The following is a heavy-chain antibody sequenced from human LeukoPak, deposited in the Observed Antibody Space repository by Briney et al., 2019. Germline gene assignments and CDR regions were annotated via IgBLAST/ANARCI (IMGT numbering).Heavy chain of an antibody. CDR1: GYTFTSYD. Sequence: GASVKVSCKASGYTFTSYDINWVREATGQGLEWMGWMNPNSGNTGYAQKFQGRVTMTRNTSISTAYMDLSTLSSVTTAVYYCARGLGVSRYSGEGSLVTVSS. J-gene: IGHJ4*02. CDR3: ARGLGVSRY. CDR2: MNPNSGNT. D-gene: IGHD2-8*01. V-gene: IGHV1-8*01.